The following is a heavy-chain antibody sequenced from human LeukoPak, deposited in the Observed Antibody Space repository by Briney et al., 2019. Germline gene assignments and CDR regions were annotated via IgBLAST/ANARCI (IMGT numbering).Heavy chain of an antibody. Sequence: GGSLRLSCAASGFTFSTYAMSWVRQAPGKGPEWVSAISGSGGSTYYPDSVRGRFTISRDNAKNTLYLQISSPRAEDTALYYCAKDKGDYTSSSSSYNWFDSWGQGTLVTVSS. J-gene: IGHJ5*01. D-gene: IGHD6-6*01. CDR2: ISGSGGST. CDR1: GFTFSTYA. CDR3: AKDKGDYTSSSSSYNWFDS. V-gene: IGHV3-23*01.